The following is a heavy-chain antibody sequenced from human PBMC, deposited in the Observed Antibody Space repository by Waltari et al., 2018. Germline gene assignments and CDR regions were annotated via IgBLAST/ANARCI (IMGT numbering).Heavy chain of an antibody. CDR2: IKSKTDGGTT. CDR3: ARKGIAAAGLDY. V-gene: IGHV3-15*05. D-gene: IGHD6-13*01. J-gene: IGHJ4*02. Sequence: EVQLVESGGGLIQPGGSLRLSCAASGFIVSNNYMSWVRQAPGKGLEWVGRIKSKTDGGTTDYAAPVKGRFTISRDDSKNTLYLQMNSLRAEDTAVYYCARKGIAAAGLDYWGQGTLVTVSS. CDR1: GFIVSNNY.